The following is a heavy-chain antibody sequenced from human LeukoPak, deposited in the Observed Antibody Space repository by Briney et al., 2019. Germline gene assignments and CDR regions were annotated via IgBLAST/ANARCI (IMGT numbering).Heavy chain of an antibody. CDR1: GSTFTSHS. Sequence: GGSLRLSCAPSGSTFTSHSMNWVRQVPGKGLEWVSSISSSSSYIYYADSVKGRFTISRDNAKNSLYLQMNSLRAEDTAVYYCHAAVTTWGQFDYWGQGTLVTVSS. V-gene: IGHV3-21*01. CDR3: HAAVTTWGQFDY. CDR2: ISSSSSYI. D-gene: IGHD4-11*01. J-gene: IGHJ4*02.